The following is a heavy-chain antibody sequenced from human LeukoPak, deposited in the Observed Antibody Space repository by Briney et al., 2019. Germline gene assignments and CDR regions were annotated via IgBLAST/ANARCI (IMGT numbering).Heavy chain of an antibody. V-gene: IGHV1-2*02. Sequence: ASVKVSCKASGYTFTGYYMHWVRQAPGQGLEWMGWINPNSGGTSYAQKFQGRVTMTRDTSISTAYMELSRLRSGDTAVYYCARGQRTIFGVVIIRYYFDYWGQGTLVTVSS. CDR1: GYTFTGYY. D-gene: IGHD3-3*01. CDR2: INPNSGGT. CDR3: ARGQRTIFGVVIIRYYFDY. J-gene: IGHJ4*02.